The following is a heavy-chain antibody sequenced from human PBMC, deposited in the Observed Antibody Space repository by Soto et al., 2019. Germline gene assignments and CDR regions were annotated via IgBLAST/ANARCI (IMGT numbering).Heavy chain of an antibody. CDR1: GFTFNNYE. J-gene: IGHJ4*02. Sequence: EVQLVESGGGSVQPGGSLRLTCVVSGFTFNNYEMTWVRQAPGKGLEWVSYISTGGDTIYYADSVRGRFTISRDNDKNSLYLQMSRLRAEDSAIYYCARENYDSSGYFLDHWGQGTLVTVSS. CDR2: ISTGGDTI. D-gene: IGHD3-22*01. CDR3: ARENYDSSGYFLDH. V-gene: IGHV3-48*03.